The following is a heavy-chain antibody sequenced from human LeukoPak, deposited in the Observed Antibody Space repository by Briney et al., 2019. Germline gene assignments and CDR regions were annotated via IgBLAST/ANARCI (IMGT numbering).Heavy chain of an antibody. CDR2: VYTSGST. D-gene: IGHD2-15*01. CDR3: AKVHMSAYCSGGSCYSGTSYGMDV. V-gene: IGHV4-4*07. CDR1: GGSISSYY. J-gene: IGHJ6*02. Sequence: PSETLSLTCTVSGGSISSYYWSWIRQLAGKGLEWIGRVYTSGSTNYNPSLKSRVTISVDTSKNQFSLKLSSVTAADTAVYYCAKVHMSAYCSGGSCYSGTSYGMDVWGQGTTVTVSS.